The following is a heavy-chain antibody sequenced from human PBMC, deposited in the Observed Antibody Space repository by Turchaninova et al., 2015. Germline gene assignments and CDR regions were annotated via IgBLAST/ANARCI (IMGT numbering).Heavy chain of an antibody. D-gene: IGHD2-2*01. V-gene: IGHV4-4*07. J-gene: IGHJ6*03. Sequence: QVQLQESGPGLVRPSGTLSPPCSVSGFSMSSYYWSWIRQPAGKGLEWIGRCYARGASNYNPSLKSRVTMSVDKSKNQVSLKLTSVTAADTAIYFCARDEGVPAAYFYYYMDVWGKGTTVTVS. CDR3: ARDEGVPAAYFYYYMDV. CDR1: GFSMSSYY. CDR2: CYARGAS.